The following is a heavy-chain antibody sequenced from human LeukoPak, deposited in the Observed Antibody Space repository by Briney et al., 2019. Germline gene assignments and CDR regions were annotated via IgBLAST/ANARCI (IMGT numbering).Heavy chain of an antibody. CDR3: AKGLGYSRDGIDY. CDR2: ISADGGSR. D-gene: IGHD5-18*01. CDR1: GFTFSSYA. V-gene: IGHV3-23*01. Sequence: GGSLRLSCAASGFTFSSYAMSWVRQAPGKGLGWVSGISADGGSRYYADSVKGRFTISRDDSKNTLYLQMSSLRDEDTAVYYCAKGLGYSRDGIDYWGQGTLVTVSS. J-gene: IGHJ4*02.